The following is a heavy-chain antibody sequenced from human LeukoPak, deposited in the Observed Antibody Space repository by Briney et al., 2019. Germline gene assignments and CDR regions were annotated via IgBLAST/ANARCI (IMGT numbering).Heavy chain of an antibody. V-gene: IGHV3-30-3*01. CDR1: VCTFSSYP. D-gene: IGHD2-2*01. Sequence: GASLRLSCAASVCTFSSYPMHWVRKAPCKGLEWVAVISYDGSNKYYADSVKGRFTISRDNSKNTLYLQMNSLRAEDTAVYYCARPPVHCSSTSSYFGYWGQGTLVTVSS. CDR2: ISYDGSNK. J-gene: IGHJ4*02. CDR3: ARPPVHCSSTSSYFGY.